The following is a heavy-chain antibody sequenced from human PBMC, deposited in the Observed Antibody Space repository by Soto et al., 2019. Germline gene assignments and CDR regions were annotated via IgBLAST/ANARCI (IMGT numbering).Heavy chain of an antibody. V-gene: IGHV3-23*01. CDR3: AKGRGGSGSLTPRVDF. D-gene: IGHD3-10*01. CDR1: GFTFNNYA. Sequence: EVQLLESGGGLVQPGGSLRLSCAASGFTFNNYAMTWVRQAPGKGLEWVSAISGGGDTTSYADSVKGRFTLSRDGAKNTLYLQMSSLRAQDTALCYCAKGRGGSGSLTPRVDFWGKGTLVTVSS. J-gene: IGHJ4*02. CDR2: ISGGGDTT.